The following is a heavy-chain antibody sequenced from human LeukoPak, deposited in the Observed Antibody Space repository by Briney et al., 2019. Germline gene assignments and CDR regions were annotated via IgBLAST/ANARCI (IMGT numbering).Heavy chain of an antibody. J-gene: IGHJ4*02. CDR2: ISYDGSNK. CDR3: ARDPAPRYCSGGSCYSYGY. V-gene: IGHV3-30-3*01. D-gene: IGHD2-15*01. Sequence: GGSLRLSCAASGFTFSSYAMHWVRQAPGKGLEWVAVISYDGSNKYYADSVKGRFTISRDNSKNTLYLQMNSLRAEDTAVYYCARDPAPRYCSGGSCYSYGYWGQGTLVTVSS. CDR1: GFTFSSYA.